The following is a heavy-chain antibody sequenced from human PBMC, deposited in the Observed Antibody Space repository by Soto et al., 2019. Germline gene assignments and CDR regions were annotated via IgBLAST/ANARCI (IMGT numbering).Heavy chain of an antibody. CDR3: AKSCSGGSCYFDY. J-gene: IGHJ4*02. D-gene: IGHD2-15*01. Sequence: PGGSLRLSCAASGFTFSSYAMSWARQAPGKGLEWVSAISGSGGSTYYADSVKGRFTISRDNSKNTLYLQMNSLRAEDTAVYYCAKSCSGGSCYFDYWGQGTLVTVSS. CDR1: GFTFSSYA. V-gene: IGHV3-23*01. CDR2: ISGSGGST.